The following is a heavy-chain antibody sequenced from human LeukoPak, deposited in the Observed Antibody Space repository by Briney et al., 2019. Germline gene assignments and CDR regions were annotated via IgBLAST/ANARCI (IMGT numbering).Heavy chain of an antibody. V-gene: IGHV1-18*01. Sequence: SVKVSCKASGYTFTSYGISWVRQAPGQGLEWMGWISAYNGNTNYAQKLQGRVTTTTDTSTSTAYMELRSLRSDDTAVYYCARARLTYYPTYYDFWSGYYGVFDYWGQGTLVTVSS. CDR1: GYTFTSYG. J-gene: IGHJ4*02. CDR3: ARARLTYYPTYYDFWSGYYGVFDY. CDR2: ISAYNGNT. D-gene: IGHD3-3*01.